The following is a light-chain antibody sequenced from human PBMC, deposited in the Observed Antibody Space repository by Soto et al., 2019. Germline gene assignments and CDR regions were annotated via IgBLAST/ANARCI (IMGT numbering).Light chain of an antibody. J-gene: IGKJ2*01. CDR3: QQSYSSPQMYT. CDR2: AAS. Sequence: DIQMTQSPSSLSASVGDRVTITCRASQSISNSLNWYQQKPGKAPDLLIYAASNLQSGVPSRFTGSGSGTDFTLTISSLQPEDFTTYYCQQSYSSPQMYTSGQGTKLEIK. V-gene: IGKV1-39*01. CDR1: QSISNS.